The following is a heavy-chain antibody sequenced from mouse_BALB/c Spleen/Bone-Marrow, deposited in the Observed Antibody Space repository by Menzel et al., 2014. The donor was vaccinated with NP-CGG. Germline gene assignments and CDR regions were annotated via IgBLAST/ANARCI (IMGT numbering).Heavy chain of an antibody. V-gene: IGHV5-6-3*01. J-gene: IGHJ2*01. CDR3: LKGENHELDY. Sequence: EVMLVESGGGLVQPGGSLKLSCAASGFTFSSYGMSWVRQTPDKRLELVATINSNGGSTYYPDSVKGRFTISRDNAKNPPFLPNSRLKAEDTAKYFRLKGENHELDYWDQGTTLTVSS. D-gene: IGHD1-3*01. CDR2: INSNGGST. CDR1: GFTFSSYG.